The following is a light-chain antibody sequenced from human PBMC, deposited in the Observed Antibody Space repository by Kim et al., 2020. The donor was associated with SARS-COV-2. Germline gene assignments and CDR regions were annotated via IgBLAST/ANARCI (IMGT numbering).Light chain of an antibody. J-gene: IGKJ2*01. V-gene: IGKV1-27*01. CDR3: QKYSGAPHT. CDR1: QDIDTF. Sequence: GDRVTLTCRASQDIDTFLAWYQQRPGKAPKLVIYAASTLQSGFPSRFSGSGSGTDFALTIDNLQPEDVATYYCQKYSGAPHTFGQGTKLEI. CDR2: AAS.